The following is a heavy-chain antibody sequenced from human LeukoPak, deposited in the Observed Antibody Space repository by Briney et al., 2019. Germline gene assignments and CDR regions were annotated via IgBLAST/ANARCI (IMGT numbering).Heavy chain of an antibody. CDR3: ARAPSYYDFWSGYYRDYFDY. D-gene: IGHD3-3*01. Sequence: SETLSLTCTVSGGSISSSSYYWGWIRQPPGKGLEWIGSIYYSGSTYYNPSLKSRVTISVDTSKNQFSLKLSSVTAADTAVYYCARAPSYYDFWSGYYRDYFDYWGQGTLVTVSS. CDR2: IYYSGST. J-gene: IGHJ4*02. V-gene: IGHV4-39*07. CDR1: GGSISSSSYY.